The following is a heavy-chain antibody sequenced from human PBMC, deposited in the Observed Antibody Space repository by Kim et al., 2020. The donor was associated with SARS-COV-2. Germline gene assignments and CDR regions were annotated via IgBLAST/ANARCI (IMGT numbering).Heavy chain of an antibody. CDR3: ARDGDGDY. V-gene: IGHV3-74*01. Sequence: RSTSYADSVKGRFTISRDNAKNTLYLQMNSLRAEDTAVYYCARDGDGDYWGQGTLVTVSS. D-gene: IGHD2-21*01. CDR2: RST. J-gene: IGHJ4*02.